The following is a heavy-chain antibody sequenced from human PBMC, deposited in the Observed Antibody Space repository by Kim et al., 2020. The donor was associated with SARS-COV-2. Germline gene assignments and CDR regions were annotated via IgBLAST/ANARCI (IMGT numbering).Heavy chain of an antibody. CDR2: SSYI. J-gene: IGHJ3*02. CDR3: AMSSRAFDI. Sequence: SSYIYDEDSGKGRFTISRDNAKNSLYLQMNSLRAEDTAVYYCAMSSRAFDIWGQGTMVTVSS. D-gene: IGHD2-2*01. V-gene: IGHV3-21*01.